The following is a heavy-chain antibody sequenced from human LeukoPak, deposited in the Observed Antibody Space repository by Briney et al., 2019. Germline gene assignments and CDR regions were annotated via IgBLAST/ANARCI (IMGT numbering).Heavy chain of an antibody. V-gene: IGHV4-39*07. D-gene: IGHD6-6*01. CDR2: IYYSGST. Sequence: SETLSLTCTVSGGSISSSSYYWGWIRQPPGKGLEWIGSIYYSGSTYYNPPLKSRVTISVDTSKNQFSLKLSSVTAADTAVYYCARIYSSSTNEDYWGQGTLVTVSS. CDR1: GGSISSSSYY. J-gene: IGHJ4*02. CDR3: ARIYSSSTNEDY.